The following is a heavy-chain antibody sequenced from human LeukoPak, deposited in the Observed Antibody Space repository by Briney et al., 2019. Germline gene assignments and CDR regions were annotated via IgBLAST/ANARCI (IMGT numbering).Heavy chain of an antibody. J-gene: IGHJ4*02. CDR3: ARQYSSSWTFDY. CDR2: IYTSGST. D-gene: IGHD6-13*01. V-gene: IGHV4-4*07. CDR1: GGSISSYY. Sequence: SETLSLTCTVSGGSISSYYWSWIRQPAGKGLEWIGRIYTSGSTNYNPSLKSRVTMSVDTSKNQFSLKLSSVTAADTAVYYCARQYSSSWTFDYWSQGTLVTVSS.